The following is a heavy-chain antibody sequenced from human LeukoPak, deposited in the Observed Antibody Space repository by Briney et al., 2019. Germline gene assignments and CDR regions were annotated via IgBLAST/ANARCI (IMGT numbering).Heavy chain of an antibody. D-gene: IGHD6-13*01. CDR2: ISNNSSTI. V-gene: IGHV3-48*01. Sequence: PGGSLRLSCAASGFSFNKFSMNWVRQTPGKGLEWLSYISNNSSTIYYADSVKGRFTISRDNAKNSVYLQMNSLRAEDTAVYYCATSRGSWPDYFDYWGQGTLVTVSS. CDR3: ATSRGSWPDYFDY. J-gene: IGHJ4*02. CDR1: GFSFNKFS.